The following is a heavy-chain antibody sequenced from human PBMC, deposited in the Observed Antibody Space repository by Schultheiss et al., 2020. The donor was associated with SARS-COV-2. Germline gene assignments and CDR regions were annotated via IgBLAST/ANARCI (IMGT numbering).Heavy chain of an antibody. Sequence: SETLSLTCAVSGYSISSGYYWGWIRQPPGKGLEWIGIIYYSGGTYYNPSLKSLVTISVDTSKNQFSLKLSSVTAADTAVYYCATGGGSLWGQGTLVTVSS. CDR3: ATGGGSL. D-gene: IGHD3-16*01. CDR2: IYYSGGT. CDR1: GYSISSGYY. J-gene: IGHJ4*02. V-gene: IGHV4-38-2*01.